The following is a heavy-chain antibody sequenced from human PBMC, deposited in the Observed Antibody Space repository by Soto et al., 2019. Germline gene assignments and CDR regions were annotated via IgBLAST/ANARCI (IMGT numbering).Heavy chain of an antibody. Sequence: QVQLVQSGAEVKKPGSSVKVSCKASGGTFSSYTISWVRQAPGQGLEWMGRIIPILGIANYAQKFQGRVTITAQKPTSTAYMELSSVRSEDRAVYYCARFGGSGGGAIAARDSFDIWGQGTMVTVSS. CDR2: IIPILGIA. J-gene: IGHJ3*02. CDR1: GGTFSSYT. D-gene: IGHD6-25*01. V-gene: IGHV1-69*02. CDR3: ARFGGSGGGAIAARDSFDI.